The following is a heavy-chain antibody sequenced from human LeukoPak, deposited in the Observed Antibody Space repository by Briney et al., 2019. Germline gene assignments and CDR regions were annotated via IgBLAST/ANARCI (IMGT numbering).Heavy chain of an antibody. J-gene: IGHJ4*02. CDR3: AKDKSSGWYLDYFDY. CDR1: GFTFSSHG. V-gene: IGHV3-23*01. D-gene: IGHD6-19*01. CDR2: ISGSGDNT. Sequence: LSGGTLRLSCAASGFTFSSHGMSWVRQAPGKGLEWVSTISGSGDNTYYADSVKGRFTISRDNSDNTLYLQMNSLRAEDTAMYYCAKDKSSGWYLDYFDYWGQGTLVIVSS.